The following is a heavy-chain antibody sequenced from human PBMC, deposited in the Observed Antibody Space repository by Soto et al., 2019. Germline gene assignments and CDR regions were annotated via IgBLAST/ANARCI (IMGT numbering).Heavy chain of an antibody. CDR1: GGSVSSGSYY. V-gene: IGHV4-61*01. J-gene: IGHJ4*02. Sequence: SETLSLTCTVSGGSVSSGSYYWSWIRQPPGKGLEWIGYIYYSGSTNYNPSLKSRVTISVDTSKNQFSLKLSSVTAADTAVYYCASRGYSYGDHPDYWGQGTLVTVSS. CDR3: ASRGYSYGDHPDY. D-gene: IGHD5-18*01. CDR2: IYYSGST.